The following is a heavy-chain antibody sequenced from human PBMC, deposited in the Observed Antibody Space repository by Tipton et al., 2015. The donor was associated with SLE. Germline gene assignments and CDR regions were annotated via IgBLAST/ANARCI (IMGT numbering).Heavy chain of an antibody. Sequence: TLSLTCTVSGGSISSGSYYWGWIRQPPGKGLEWIGSIYYSGSTYYNPSLKSRVTISVDTSKNQFSLKLSSVIAADTAVYYCARHRGIVGATTDYWGQGTLVTVSS. D-gene: IGHD1-26*01. CDR3: ARHRGIVGATTDY. J-gene: IGHJ4*02. V-gene: IGHV4-39*07. CDR1: GGSISSGSYY. CDR2: IYYSGST.